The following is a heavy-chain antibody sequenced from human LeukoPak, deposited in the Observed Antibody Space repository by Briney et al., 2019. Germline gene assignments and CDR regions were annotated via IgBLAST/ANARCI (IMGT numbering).Heavy chain of an antibody. J-gene: IGHJ4*02. CDR3: ARVMGYDKGGGFDY. D-gene: IGHD5-12*01. Sequence: ASVKVSCKASGYTFTSYAMHWVRQAPGQRLEWMGWINAGNGNTKYSQKFQGRVTITRDTSASTAYMELSSLRSEDTAVYYCARVMGYDKGGGFDYWGQGTLVTVSS. V-gene: IGHV1-3*01. CDR2: INAGNGNT. CDR1: GYTFTSYA.